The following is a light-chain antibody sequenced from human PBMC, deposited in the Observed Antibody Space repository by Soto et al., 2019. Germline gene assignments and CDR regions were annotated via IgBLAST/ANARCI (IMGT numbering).Light chain of an antibody. J-gene: IGKJ4*01. Sequence: EIVMTQSPVALSVSPGERATLSCRASQAIRSDLAWYQQKPGQAPRLLISDVSTRATGIPARFNGSGSGTEFTLAISRLQFEDFAVYYCHQYNTWTLTFGGGTKLDIK. CDR3: HQYNTWTLT. CDR1: QAIRSD. CDR2: DVS. V-gene: IGKV3-15*01.